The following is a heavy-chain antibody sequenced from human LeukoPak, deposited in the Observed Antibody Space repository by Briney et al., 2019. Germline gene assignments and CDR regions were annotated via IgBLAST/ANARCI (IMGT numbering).Heavy chain of an antibody. V-gene: IGHV3-48*03. CDR1: GFIFSSYE. CDR3: ARVGWFGGFYFDY. Sequence: GGSLRLSCAASGFIFSSYEMNWVRQAPGKGLEWVSYISNGGSTIYYADSVKGRFTISRDNAKNSLYLQMNSLRAEDTAVYYCARVGWFGGFYFDYWGQGILVTVSS. J-gene: IGHJ4*02. CDR2: ISNGGSTI. D-gene: IGHD3-10*01.